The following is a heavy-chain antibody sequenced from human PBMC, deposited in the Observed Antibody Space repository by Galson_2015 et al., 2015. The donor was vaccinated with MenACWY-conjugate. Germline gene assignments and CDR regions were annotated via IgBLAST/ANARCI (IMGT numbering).Heavy chain of an antibody. CDR2: IYPNGVTK. Sequence: SLRLSCAASGFTFSSYSMNWVRQAPGKGLEWVSAIYPNGVTKYYAESVKGRFTISRDNSKNTMYLQMNSLRAEDTAVYYCAKDRQPDSGWNFDYWGQGTLVTVSS. V-gene: IGHV3-23*01. J-gene: IGHJ4*02. CDR3: AKDRQPDSGWNFDY. CDR1: GFTFSSYS. D-gene: IGHD6-19*01.